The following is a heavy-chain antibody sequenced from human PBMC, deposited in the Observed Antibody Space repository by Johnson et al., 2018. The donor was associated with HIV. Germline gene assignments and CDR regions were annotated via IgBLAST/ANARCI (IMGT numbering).Heavy chain of an antibody. CDR3: ARSMRGAFDV. V-gene: IGHV3-23*04. J-gene: IGHJ3*01. D-gene: IGHD3-10*01. CDR1: GFTFSSYA. Sequence: VQLVESGGGFVQPGGSLRLSCAASGFTFSSYAMSWVRQAPGKGLEWVSAVSAGGDNTYYADSVEGRFTISRDNSKNTLYLQMNSLRAEDTAVYYCARSMRGAFDVWGQGTMVTVSS. CDR2: VSAGGDNT.